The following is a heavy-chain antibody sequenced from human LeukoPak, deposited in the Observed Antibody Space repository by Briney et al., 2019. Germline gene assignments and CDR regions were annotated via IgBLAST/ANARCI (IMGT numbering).Heavy chain of an antibody. J-gene: IGHJ5*02. V-gene: IGHV5-51*01. D-gene: IGHD6-6*01. CDR1: GYSFPNYW. Sequence: PGESLKISCKGSGYSFPNYWIGWVRQMPGQGLEWMGIIHPGDSDTKYSPSFQGQVTISADKSINTVYLQWRSLKASDTAMYYCARHAYYSTSSKYWFNPWGQGTLVTVSS. CDR2: IHPGDSDT. CDR3: ARHAYYSTSSKYWFNP.